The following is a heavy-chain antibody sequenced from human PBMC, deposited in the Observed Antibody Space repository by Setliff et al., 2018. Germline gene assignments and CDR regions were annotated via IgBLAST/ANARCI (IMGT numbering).Heavy chain of an antibody. CDR2: INPHGSEK. V-gene: IGHV3-7*01. J-gene: IGHJ4*02. CDR1: GFSYINDW. D-gene: IGHD3-10*02. Sequence: PGGSLRLSCTASGFSYINDWVSWVRQAPGKGLEWLASINPHGSEKYYADSVKGRFTISRDNAKNSLSLQMNNLRTEDTAVYYCCGAGTCSYWGQGTLVTVSS. CDR3: CGAGTCSY.